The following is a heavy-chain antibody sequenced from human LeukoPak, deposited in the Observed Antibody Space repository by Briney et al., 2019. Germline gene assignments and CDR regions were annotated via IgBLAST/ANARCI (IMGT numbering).Heavy chain of an antibody. Sequence: GGSLTLSCVGFGLTFRNYWMNWVRQAPGTGLEWVAGMREDGGQEYYVDSVRGRFTISRDSAKNSLYLQMNSLRVEDTAVYYCVRALSSSSPYWGQGTLVTVSS. CDR1: GLTFRNYW. D-gene: IGHD6-6*01. CDR2: MREDGGQE. V-gene: IGHV3-7*03. J-gene: IGHJ4*02. CDR3: VRALSSSSPY.